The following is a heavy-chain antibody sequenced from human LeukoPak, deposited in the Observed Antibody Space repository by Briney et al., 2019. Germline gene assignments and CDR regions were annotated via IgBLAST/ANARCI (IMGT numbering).Heavy chain of an antibody. J-gene: IGHJ4*02. CDR2: IIPILGIA. CDR1: GGTFSSYA. V-gene: IGHV1-69*04. Sequence: SVKVSCKASGGTFSSYAISWVRQAPGQGREWMGRIIPILGIANYAQKFQGRVTITADKSTSTAYMELSSLRSEDTAVYYCARGVGDGLAAAGNCFDYWGQGTLVTVSS. CDR3: ARGVGDGLAAAGNCFDY. D-gene: IGHD6-13*01.